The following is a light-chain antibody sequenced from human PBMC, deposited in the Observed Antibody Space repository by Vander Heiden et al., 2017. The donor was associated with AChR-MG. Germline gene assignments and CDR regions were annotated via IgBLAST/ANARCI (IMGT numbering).Light chain of an antibody. CDR2: QKD. CDR1: NLGHKY. J-gene: IGLJ3*02. V-gene: IGLV3-1*01. Sequence: SYTLTLPPPVSVSPGQPATIPCSGDNLGHKYVSCYPQKPGQPRLLVIKQKDRRPSGIPERFSGSNAGNTATLAISGNQSVDEADFFCQGWDSRSNWVFGGGTKLTVL. CDR3: QGWDSRSNWV.